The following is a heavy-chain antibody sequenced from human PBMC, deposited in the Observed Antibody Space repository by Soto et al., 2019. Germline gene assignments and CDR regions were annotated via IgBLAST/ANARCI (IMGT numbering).Heavy chain of an antibody. CDR1: GFSLGTYGVC. Sequence: QITLNESGPTLVKPTQTLTLTCTFSGFSLGTYGVCVGWIRQPPGKALEWLALIYWDDDKRYSPSLKSRLTITKDTSKRQVFLTLTSMDPVDTATYYCAHRGGGIADWYFDLWGRGTPVIVSS. J-gene: IGHJ2*01. D-gene: IGHD2-21*01. CDR2: IYWDDDK. V-gene: IGHV2-5*02. CDR3: AHRGGGIADWYFDL.